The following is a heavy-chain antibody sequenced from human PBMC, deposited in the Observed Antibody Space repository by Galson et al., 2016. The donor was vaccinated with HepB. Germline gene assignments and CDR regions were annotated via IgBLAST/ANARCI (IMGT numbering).Heavy chain of an antibody. J-gene: IGHJ3*02. D-gene: IGHD1-26*01. CDR3: ARDRSFLWELPPHAFDI. CDR2: ISVYNDNT. V-gene: IGHV1-18*04. Sequence: SVKVSCKASGYSFTTSAISWVRQAPGQGLEWMGWISVYNDNTKIVQKLQGRVTLTTDISTTTAYMELRSLTSDDTAMYYCARDRSFLWELPPHAFDIWGQGTMVTVSS. CDR1: GYSFTTSA.